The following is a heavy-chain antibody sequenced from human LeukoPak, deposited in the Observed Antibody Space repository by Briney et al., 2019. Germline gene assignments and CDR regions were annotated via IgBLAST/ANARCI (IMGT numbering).Heavy chain of an antibody. CDR1: GFTASSNY. V-gene: IGHV3-53*01. Sequence: PGGSLRLSCAASGFTASSNYMNWVRQAPGKGLEWVSIIYSGGSTYYADSVKGRFTISRDNSKNTLYLQMNSLRAEDTAVYYCARQEVVEDTFDIWGQGTMVTVSS. CDR2: IYSGGST. D-gene: IGHD2-15*01. J-gene: IGHJ3*02. CDR3: ARQEVVEDTFDI.